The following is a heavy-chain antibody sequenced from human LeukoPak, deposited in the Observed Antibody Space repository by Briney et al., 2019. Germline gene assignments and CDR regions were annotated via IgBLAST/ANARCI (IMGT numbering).Heavy chain of an antibody. CDR2: ISGSGGST. D-gene: IGHD1-26*01. CDR3: AKLSGVVVGATGS. CDR1: GFTFSSYA. V-gene: IGHV3-23*01. Sequence: GGSLRLSCAASGFTFSSYAMSWVRQAPGKGLEWVPAISGSGGSTYYADSVKGRFTISRDNSKNTLYLQMNSLRAEDTAVYYCAKLSGVVVGATGSWGQGTLVTVSS. J-gene: IGHJ4*02.